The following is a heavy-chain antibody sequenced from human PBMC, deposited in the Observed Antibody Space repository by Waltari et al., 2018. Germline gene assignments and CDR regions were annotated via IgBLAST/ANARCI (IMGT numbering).Heavy chain of an antibody. Sequence: QVQLQESGPGLVKPSETLSLTCTVSGGSISSYYWSWIRQPPGKGLEWIGYIYYSGSTNYTPSIKSRVTIAVDTAKNQFSLKLSSVTAADTAVYYCATRAYSSGWSGAEYFQHWGQGTLVTVSS. D-gene: IGHD6-19*01. CDR1: GGSISSYY. V-gene: IGHV4-59*01. CDR2: IYYSGST. J-gene: IGHJ1*01. CDR3: ATRAYSSGWSGAEYFQH.